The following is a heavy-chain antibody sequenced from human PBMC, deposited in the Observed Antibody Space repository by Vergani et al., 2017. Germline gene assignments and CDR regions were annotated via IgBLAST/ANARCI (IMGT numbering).Heavy chain of an antibody. CDR1: GGTFSSYT. V-gene: IGHV1-69*02. CDR2: SIPILGIA. D-gene: IGHD6-13*01. J-gene: IGHJ4*02. Sequence: QVQLVQSGAEVKKPGSSVKVSCKASGGTFSSYTISWVRQAPGQGLEWMGRSIPILGIANYAQKFQGRVTITADKSTSTAYMELSSLRSEDTAVYYCASTYSSSPASLDYWGQGTLVTVSS. CDR3: ASTYSSSPASLDY.